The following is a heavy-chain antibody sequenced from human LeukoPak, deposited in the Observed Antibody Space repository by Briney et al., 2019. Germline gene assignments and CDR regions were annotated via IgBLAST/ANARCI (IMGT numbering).Heavy chain of an antibody. D-gene: IGHD3-3*01. J-gene: IGHJ5*02. CDR2: INHSGST. V-gene: IGHV4-34*01. CDR1: GGPFSGYY. CDR3: ARGRRSFWSGYFWFDP. Sequence: SETLSLTCAVYGGPFSGYYWSWIRQPPGTGLEWIGEINHSGSTNYNPSLKSRVTISVDTSKNQFSLKLSSVTAADTAVYYCARGRRSFWSGYFWFDPWGQGTPVTVSS.